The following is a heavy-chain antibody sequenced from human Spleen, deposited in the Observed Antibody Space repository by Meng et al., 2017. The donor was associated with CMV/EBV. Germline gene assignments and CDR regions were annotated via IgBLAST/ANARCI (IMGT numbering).Heavy chain of an antibody. J-gene: IGHJ4*02. V-gene: IGHV3-30*04. CDR2: ISYDGTNK. D-gene: IGHD2-21*01. Sequence: SVFSFSSCGVPWVRQAPGKGLEWVAVISYDGTNKYYADSVKGRFTISRDNSKNTLYLQMNSLRADDTAVYYCARLTHPLCGGDCYFDYWGQGTLVIVSS. CDR3: ARLTHPLCGGDCYFDY. CDR1: VFSFSSCG.